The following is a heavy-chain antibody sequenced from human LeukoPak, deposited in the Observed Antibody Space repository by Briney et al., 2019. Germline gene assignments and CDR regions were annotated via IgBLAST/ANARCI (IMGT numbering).Heavy chain of an antibody. Sequence: GGSLRLSCAASGFTFDDYAMQWVRQSPGKGLEWVSGISWNSGRIDYADSVKGRFTISRDNAKNSLYLQMNSLRAEDTALYYCAKDTGYYYDSSNYWVWGQRTLVIVSS. J-gene: IGHJ4*02. D-gene: IGHD3-22*01. V-gene: IGHV3-9*01. CDR3: AKDTGYYYDSSNYWV. CDR1: GFTFDDYA. CDR2: ISWNSGRI.